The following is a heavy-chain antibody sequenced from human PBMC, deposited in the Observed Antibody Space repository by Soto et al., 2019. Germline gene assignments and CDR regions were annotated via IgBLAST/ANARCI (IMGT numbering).Heavy chain of an antibody. V-gene: IGHV4-34*01. CDR3: ARRAHGTNWFDP. CDR2: INHSGST. CDR1: GGSFSGYY. Sequence: LSLTCAVYGGSFSGYYWIWIRQPPGKGLEWIGEINHSGSTNYNPSFKSRVTISLDTSKNQFSLKLNSVTAADTAVFYCARRAHGTNWFDPWGQGTLVTVSS. J-gene: IGHJ5*02.